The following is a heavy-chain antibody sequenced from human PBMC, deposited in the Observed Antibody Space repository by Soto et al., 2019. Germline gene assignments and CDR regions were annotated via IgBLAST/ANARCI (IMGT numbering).Heavy chain of an antibody. V-gene: IGHV1-24*01. J-gene: IGHJ4*02. D-gene: IGHD5-12*01. CDR3: ATQFVATLLQTHFDY. CDR2: FDPEDGET. Sequence: ASVKVSCKVSGYTLTELSMHWVRQVPGKGLEWMGGFDPEDGETIYAQKFQGRVTMTEDTSTDTAYMELSSLRSEDTAVYYCATQFVATLLQTHFDYWGQGTLVTVSS. CDR1: GYTLTELS.